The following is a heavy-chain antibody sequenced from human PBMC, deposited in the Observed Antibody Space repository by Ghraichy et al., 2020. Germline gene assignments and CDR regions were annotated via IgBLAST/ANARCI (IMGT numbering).Heavy chain of an antibody. CDR3: AKGTYSGDGYNG. D-gene: IGHD5-24*01. CDR2: ISGSGGST. J-gene: IGHJ4*02. CDR1: GFTFSSYA. V-gene: IGHV3-23*01. Sequence: GGSLRLSCAASGFTFSSYAMSWVRQAPGKGLEWVSAISGSGGSTYYTDSVKGRFTISRDNSKNTLYLQMNSLRAEDTAVYYCAKGTYSGDGYNGWGQGTLVTVSS.